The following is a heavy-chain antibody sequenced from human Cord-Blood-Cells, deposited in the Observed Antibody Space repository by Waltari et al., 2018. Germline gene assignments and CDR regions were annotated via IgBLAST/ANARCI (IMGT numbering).Heavy chain of an antibody. CDR2: ISAYNGNT. V-gene: IGHV1-18*01. CDR3: ARAHPLTGDPQI. Sequence: GQGLEWMGWISAYNGNTNYAQKLQGRVTMTTDTSTSTAYMELRSLRSDDTAVYYCARAHPLTGDPQIWGQGTMVTVSS. D-gene: IGHD7-27*01. J-gene: IGHJ3*02.